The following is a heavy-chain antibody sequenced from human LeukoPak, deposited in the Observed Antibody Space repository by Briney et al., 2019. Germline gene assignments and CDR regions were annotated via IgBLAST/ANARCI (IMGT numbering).Heavy chain of an antibody. D-gene: IGHD2-21*01. CDR2: IIPIFGTA. J-gene: IGHJ4*02. CDR1: GYTFTSYD. V-gene: IGHV1-69*05. Sequence: SVKVSCKASGYTFTSYDINWVRQATGQGLEWMGGIIPIFGTANYAQKFQGRVTITTDESTSTAYMELSSLRSEDTAVYYCASPRKNCGGDCYLDYWGQGTLVTVSS. CDR3: ASPRKNCGGDCYLDY.